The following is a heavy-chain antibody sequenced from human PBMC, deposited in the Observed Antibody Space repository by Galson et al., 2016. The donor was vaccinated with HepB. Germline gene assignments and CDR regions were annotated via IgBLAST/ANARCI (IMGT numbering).Heavy chain of an antibody. V-gene: IGHV1-18*01. CDR1: GYTFTSYA. CDR3: ARHYSSTWPAGLILDS. J-gene: IGHJ4*02. Sequence: SVKVSCKASGYTFTSYAISWVRQAPGQALECLGWIDTSNGNTNYAQKFQDRVTLTTETSTSTTYMELRGLISDDTAVYYCARHYSSTWPAGLILDSWGPGTRVTVSS. CDR2: IDTSNGNT. D-gene: IGHD6-6*01.